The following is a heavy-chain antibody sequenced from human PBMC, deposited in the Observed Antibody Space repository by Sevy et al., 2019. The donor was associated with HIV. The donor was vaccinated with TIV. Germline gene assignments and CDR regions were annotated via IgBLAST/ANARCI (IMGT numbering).Heavy chain of an antibody. CDR2: TIPIFGTA. D-gene: IGHD4-17*01. CDR3: AMGGASTVTTLYYYMDV. Sequence: ASVKVSCKASGGTSSSYAISWVRQAPGQGLEWMGGTIPIFGTANYAQKFQGRVTITADKSTSTAYMELSSLRSEDTAVYYCAMGGASTVTTLYYYMDVWGKGTTVTVSS. V-gene: IGHV1-69*06. J-gene: IGHJ6*03. CDR1: GGTSSSYA.